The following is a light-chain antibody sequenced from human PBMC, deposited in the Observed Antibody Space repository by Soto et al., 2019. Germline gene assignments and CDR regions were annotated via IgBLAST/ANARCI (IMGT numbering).Light chain of an antibody. CDR1: QSISTY. Sequence: DIQMTQSPSSLSASVGDRVTITCRASQSISTYLNWYQQKPGEAPKLLIYAASSLQSGVPSRFSGSGSGTDFTLTISSLQPEDFATYYCQQSYSTLRTFGQGTKLEIK. CDR2: AAS. CDR3: QQSYSTLRT. J-gene: IGKJ2*01. V-gene: IGKV1-39*01.